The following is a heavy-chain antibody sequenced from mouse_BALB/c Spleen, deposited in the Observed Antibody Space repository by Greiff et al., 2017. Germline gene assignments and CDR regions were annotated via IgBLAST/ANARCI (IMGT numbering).Heavy chain of an antibody. J-gene: IGHJ1*01. CDR1: GYTFTSYW. V-gene: IGHV1S22*01. CDR3: TSYDSGSYWYFDV. CDR2: IYPGSGST. Sequence: LQQPGSELVRPGASVKLSCKASGYTFTSYWMHWVKQRPGQGLEWIGNIYPGSGSTNYDEKFKSKATLTVDTSSSTAYMQLSSLTSEDSAVYYCTSYDSGSYWYFDVWGAGTTVTVSS. D-gene: IGHD2-4*01.